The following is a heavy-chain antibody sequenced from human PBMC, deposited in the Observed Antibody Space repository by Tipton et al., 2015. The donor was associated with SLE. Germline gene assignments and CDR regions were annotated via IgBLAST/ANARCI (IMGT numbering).Heavy chain of an antibody. D-gene: IGHD2-21*02. Sequence: TLSLTCAVYGGSFSGYYWSWIRQPPGKGLEWIGEINHSGSTTYNPSLKSRVTISVDTSKNQFSLKLSSVTAADTAVYYCARGFYCGGDCYYDAFDIWGQGTMVTVSS. CDR2: INHSGST. CDR3: ARGFYCGGDCYYDAFDI. V-gene: IGHV4-34*01. J-gene: IGHJ3*02. CDR1: GGSFSGYY.